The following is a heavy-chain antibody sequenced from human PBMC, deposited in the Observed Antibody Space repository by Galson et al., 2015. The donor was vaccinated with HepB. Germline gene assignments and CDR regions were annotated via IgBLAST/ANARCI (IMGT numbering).Heavy chain of an antibody. D-gene: IGHD6-13*01. CDR1: GFSFTTNY. V-gene: IGHV3-66*01. Sequence: SLRLSCAASGFSFTTNYMNWVRQAPGKGLEWVSVLYPTGSAKIADSVKGRFTISRDNTKNTLYLQMSNLRADDTAVYYCARAAHSYSSHDSWGQGTLATVSS. CDR2: LYPTGSA. J-gene: IGHJ4*02. CDR3: ARAAHSYSSHDS.